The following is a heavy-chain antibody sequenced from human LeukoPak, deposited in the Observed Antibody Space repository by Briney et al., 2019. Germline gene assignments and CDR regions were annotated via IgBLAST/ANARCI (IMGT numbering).Heavy chain of an antibody. D-gene: IGHD1-26*01. J-gene: IGHJ4*02. CDR2: ISGSGGST. CDR1: GFAFSSFA. V-gene: IGHV3-23*01. Sequence: GGSLRLSCAASGFAFSSFAMSWVRQAPGKGLDWVSSISGSGGSTYYADSVKGRFTIPRDSSKNTLYLQMNSPRAEDTAVYYCAKGVGTNKGGYYFDYWGQGTPVTVSS. CDR3: AKGVGTNKGGYYFDY.